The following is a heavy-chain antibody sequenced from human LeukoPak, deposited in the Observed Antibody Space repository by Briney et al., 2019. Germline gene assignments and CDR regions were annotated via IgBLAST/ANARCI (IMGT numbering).Heavy chain of an antibody. Sequence: SETLSLTCTVSDDSISDYYRGWIRQPPGKGLEWIGYFHNSGTSTYNPSLKSRVTISVDTSKNQFSLKLSSVTAADTAVYYCARVSSGYYPYFDYWGQGTLVTVSS. V-gene: IGHV4-59*01. CDR2: FHNSGTS. CDR3: ARVSSGYYPYFDY. J-gene: IGHJ4*02. CDR1: DDSISDYY. D-gene: IGHD3-22*01.